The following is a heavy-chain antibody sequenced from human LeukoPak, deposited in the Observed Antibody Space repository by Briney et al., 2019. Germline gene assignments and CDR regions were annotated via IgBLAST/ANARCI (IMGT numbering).Heavy chain of an antibody. J-gene: IGHJ4*02. CDR1: GFTFSSYG. Sequence: GRSLRLSCAASGFTFSSYGMHWVRQAPGKGLEWVAVISYDVGKKYYADSVKGRFTISRDNSKNTLYLQMNSLRAEDTAVYYCAKLSTSPYYFDYWGQGTLVTVSS. CDR2: ISYDVGKK. D-gene: IGHD2-2*01. V-gene: IGHV3-30*18. CDR3: AKLSTSPYYFDY.